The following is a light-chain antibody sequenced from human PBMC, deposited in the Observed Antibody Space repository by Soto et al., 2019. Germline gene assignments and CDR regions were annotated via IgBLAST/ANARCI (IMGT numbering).Light chain of an antibody. J-gene: IGKJ1*01. CDR1: QSVSSSY. CDR3: QQYVTSSPRT. V-gene: IGKV3-20*01. Sequence: EIVLTQSPGTLSLSPGERATLSCRASQSVSSSYLVWYQQKPGQAPRLLMYGISRRATGIPGRFSGSGSGTDFTLTITRLEPEDFAVYYCQQYVTSSPRTFGQGTKVDIK. CDR2: GIS.